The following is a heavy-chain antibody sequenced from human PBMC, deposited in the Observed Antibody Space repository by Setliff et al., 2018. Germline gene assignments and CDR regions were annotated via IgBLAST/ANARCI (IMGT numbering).Heavy chain of an antibody. CDR2: IYPDDSET. D-gene: IGHD1-26*01. J-gene: IGHJ4*02. Sequence: GESLTISCQGSGYSFTNYRIGWVRQMPGKGLEWMGIIYPDDSETTYSPSFQGQVTISADKSINTAYLQWSSLKASDTAMYYCARRYSGTFDFDYWGQGTLVTVSS. CDR3: ARRYSGTFDFDY. CDR1: GYSFTNYR. V-gene: IGHV5-51*01.